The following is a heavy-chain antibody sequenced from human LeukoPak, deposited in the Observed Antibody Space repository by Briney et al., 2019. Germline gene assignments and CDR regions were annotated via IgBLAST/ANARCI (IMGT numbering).Heavy chain of an antibody. V-gene: IGHV1-2*02. CDR2: INPNSGGT. Sequence: GASVTVSCKASGYTFTGYYMHWVRQAPGQGLEWMGWINPNSGGTNYAQKFQGRVTMTRDTSISTAYMELSRLRSDDTAVYYCASEVCSGGSCYFDYWGQGTLVTVSS. CDR3: ASEVCSGGSCYFDY. D-gene: IGHD2-15*01. J-gene: IGHJ4*02. CDR1: GYTFTGYY.